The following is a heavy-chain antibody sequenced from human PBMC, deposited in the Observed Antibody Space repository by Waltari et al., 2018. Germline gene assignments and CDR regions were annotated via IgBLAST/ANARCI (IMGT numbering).Heavy chain of an antibody. CDR2: IRGNSVYI. V-gene: IGHV3-48*01. CDR3: AREFGTIARFDY. CDR1: AYTFSDHT. J-gene: IGHJ4*02. D-gene: IGHD3-16*01. Sequence: EVQLVESGGGLVQPGGSLRLSCVASAYTFSDHTIIWVRQAPGKGLEWISYIRGNSVYIYYADSVKGRFIVSRDNAQNTAFLQMNTLRAEDTAVYYCAREFGTIARFDYWGQGTLVAVSS.